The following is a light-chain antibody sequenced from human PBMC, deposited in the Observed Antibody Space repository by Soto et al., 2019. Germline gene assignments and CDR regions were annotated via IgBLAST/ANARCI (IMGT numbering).Light chain of an antibody. CDR3: QQSYSTPIT. Sequence: DIQMTQSPSSLSASVGDRVTITCRASQGISSYLSWYQQKPGKAPKFLIYAASSLHRGVPSRFSGSGSGTDCTRTTSSLQPEDFATYYCQQSYSTPITFGQGTRLEIK. V-gene: IGKV1-39*01. CDR1: QGISSY. J-gene: IGKJ5*01. CDR2: AAS.